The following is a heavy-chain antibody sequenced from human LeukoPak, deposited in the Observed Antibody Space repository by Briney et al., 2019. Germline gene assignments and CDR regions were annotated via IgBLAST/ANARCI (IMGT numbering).Heavy chain of an antibody. CDR2: VYYSGST. J-gene: IGHJ4*02. D-gene: IGHD3-10*01. CDR3: ARDYAGTSITMVRGVVRYFDY. Sequence: PSETLSLTCTVSGGSISSYYWSWIRQPPGKGLEWIGYVYYSGSTNYNPSLKSRVTISADTSKKQFSLKLSSVTAADTAVYYCARDYAGTSITMVRGVVRYFDYWGQGTLVTVSS. V-gene: IGHV4-59*01. CDR1: GGSISSYY.